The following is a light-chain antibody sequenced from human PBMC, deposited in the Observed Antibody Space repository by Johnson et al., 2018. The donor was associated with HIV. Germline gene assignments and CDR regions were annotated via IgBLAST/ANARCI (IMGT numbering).Light chain of an antibody. CDR3: GTWDNSLSIGYV. CDR1: SSNIGNNY. CDR2: DND. J-gene: IGLJ1*01. V-gene: IGLV1-51*01. Sequence: QSVLTQPPSVSAAPGQKVTISCSGTSSNIGNNYVSWYQHLPGTAPKVLIYDNDKRPSGIPDRFSGSKSGTSAPLGITGLQAGDEADYYCGTWDNSLSIGYVFGTGTKVTVL.